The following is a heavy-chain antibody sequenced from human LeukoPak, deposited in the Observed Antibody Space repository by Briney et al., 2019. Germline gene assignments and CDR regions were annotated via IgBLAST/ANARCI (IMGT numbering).Heavy chain of an antibody. CDR3: ARHLATVGDDY. V-gene: IGHV4-59*08. D-gene: IGHD3-16*01. Sequence: SETLSLTCTVSGGSISSYYWSWIRQPPGKGLEWIGYIYYSGSTNYNPSLKSRVTISVDTSKNQFSLKLSSVTAADTAVYYCARHLATVGDDYWGQGTLVTVSS. CDR2: IYYSGST. CDR1: GGSISSYY. J-gene: IGHJ4*02.